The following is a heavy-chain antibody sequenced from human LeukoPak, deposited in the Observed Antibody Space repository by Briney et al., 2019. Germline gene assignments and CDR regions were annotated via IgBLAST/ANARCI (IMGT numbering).Heavy chain of an antibody. D-gene: IGHD6-6*01. Sequence: SETLSLTCTVSVDSLSSYYGSWIPQPPRKGLEWILYIYTSGSTNYNPSLKSRVTISLDTPKNQFSLKLSSVTAADTAVYYCARQATIAARSRGDYYYYYYMDVWGKGTTVTVSS. CDR3: ARQATIAARSRGDYYYYYYMDV. CDR1: VDSLSSYY. J-gene: IGHJ6*03. V-gene: IGHV4-59*08. CDR2: IYTSGST.